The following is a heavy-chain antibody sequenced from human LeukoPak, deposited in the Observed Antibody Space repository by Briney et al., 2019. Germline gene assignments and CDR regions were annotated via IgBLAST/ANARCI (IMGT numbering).Heavy chain of an antibody. J-gene: IGHJ4*02. CDR2: IHSTDSNT. CDR1: GYSFTNYW. CDR3: AGARHGDYRWDY. D-gene: IGHD4-17*01. V-gene: IGHV5-51*01. Sequence: GESLKISCKDSGYSFTNYWIGWVRQMPGKGLEWMGIIHSTDSNTKYSPSFQGQVTISADKSISTAYLQWSGLKASDTAMYYCAGARHGDYRWDYWGQGTLVTVSS.